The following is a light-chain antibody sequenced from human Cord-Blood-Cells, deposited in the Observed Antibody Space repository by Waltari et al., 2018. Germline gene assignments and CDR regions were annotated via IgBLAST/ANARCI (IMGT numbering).Light chain of an antibody. CDR1: KLGDKC. V-gene: IGLV3-1*01. Sequence: SYELTQPPPVSVSPGQTSSITCSGAKLGDKCACWYQQKPGQCPVLVIYQDSKRPSGIPERFSGSNSGNTATLTISGTQAMDEADYYCQAWDSSTYVFGTGTKVTVL. J-gene: IGLJ1*01. CDR2: QDS. CDR3: QAWDSSTYV.